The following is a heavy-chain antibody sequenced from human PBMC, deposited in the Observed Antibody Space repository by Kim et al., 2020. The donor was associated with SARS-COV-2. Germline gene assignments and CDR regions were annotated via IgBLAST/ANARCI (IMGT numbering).Heavy chain of an antibody. D-gene: IGHD4-17*01. Sequence: SETLSLTCAVSGGSISSSNWWSWVRQPPGKGLEWIGEIYHSGSTNYNPSLKSRVTISVDKSKNQFSLKLSSVTAADTAVYYCATITTVTTRIFDYWGQGTLVTVSS. J-gene: IGHJ4*02. CDR2: IYHSGST. V-gene: IGHV4-4*02. CDR3: ATITTVTTRIFDY. CDR1: GGSISSSNW.